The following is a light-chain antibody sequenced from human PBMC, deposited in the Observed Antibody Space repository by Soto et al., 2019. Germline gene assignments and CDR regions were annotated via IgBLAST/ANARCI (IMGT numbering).Light chain of an antibody. V-gene: IGLV4-69*01. CDR2: LLSDGSH. CDR3: QAWGTGIVV. CDR1: SGHSDYA. Sequence: QPVLTQSPSASASLGASGKLTCTLSSGHSDYAIAWHQQQPEKGPRYLMKLLSDGSHNKGDGIPDRFSGSSSGAERYLTISSLQSEDEADYYCQAWGTGIVVFGGGTQLTVL. J-gene: IGLJ2*01.